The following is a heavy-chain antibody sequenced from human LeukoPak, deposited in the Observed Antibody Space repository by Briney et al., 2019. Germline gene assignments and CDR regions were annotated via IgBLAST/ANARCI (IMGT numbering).Heavy chain of an antibody. Sequence: SVKVSCKASGGTFSTYAINWVRQAPGQGLEWMGGIIPISGTPNYAQKFQGRVTITADESTRTAYMELSSLRSDDTAVYYCARGPYGVYSGDYYYYYMDVWGKGTTVTISS. CDR3: ARGPYGVYSGDYYYYYMDV. CDR2: IIPISGTP. V-gene: IGHV1-69*13. J-gene: IGHJ6*03. CDR1: GGTFSTYA. D-gene: IGHD4-17*01.